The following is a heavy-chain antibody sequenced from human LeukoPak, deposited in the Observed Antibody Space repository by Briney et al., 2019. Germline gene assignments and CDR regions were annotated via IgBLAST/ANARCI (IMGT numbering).Heavy chain of an antibody. D-gene: IGHD3-16*01. CDR1: GYTFTGYY. V-gene: IGHV1-2*02. CDR3: ARGYDSAGYSNFDY. J-gene: IGHJ4*02. Sequence: ASVKVSCKASGYTFTGYYMHWARQAPGQGLEWMGWINPNSGGTNYAQKFQGRVTMTRDTSISTAYMELSRLRSDDTAVYYCARGYDSAGYSNFDYWGQGTLVTVSS. CDR2: INPNSGGT.